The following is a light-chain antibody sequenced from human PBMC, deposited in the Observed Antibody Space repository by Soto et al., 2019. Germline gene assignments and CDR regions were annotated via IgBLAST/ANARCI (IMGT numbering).Light chain of an antibody. V-gene: IGKV1-39*01. J-gene: IGKJ1*01. CDR3: QHSYTTPRT. CDR1: QSISNF. Sequence: DIQMTQSPSSLSASVGDRVTITCRASQSISNFLNWYQQKPGKAPKLLIYAASSLESGVPSRFSGSGSETDFTLAISSLQPEDFATYYCQHSYTTPRTFAQGTKVEIK. CDR2: AAS.